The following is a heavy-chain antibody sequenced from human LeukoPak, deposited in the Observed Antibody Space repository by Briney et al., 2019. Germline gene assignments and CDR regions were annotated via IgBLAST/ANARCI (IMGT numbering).Heavy chain of an antibody. D-gene: IGHD2-15*01. V-gene: IGHV3-21*01. CDR2: ISSSSSYI. J-gene: IGHJ1*01. Sequence: GGSLRLSCSASGFTFSSYSMNWVRQAPGKGLEWVSSISSSSSYIYYADSVKGRFTISRDNAKNSLYLQMNSLRAEDTAVYYCARDGEDVVAATGGVCYWGQGTLVAAS. CDR3: ARDGEDVVAATGGVCY. CDR1: GFTFSSYS.